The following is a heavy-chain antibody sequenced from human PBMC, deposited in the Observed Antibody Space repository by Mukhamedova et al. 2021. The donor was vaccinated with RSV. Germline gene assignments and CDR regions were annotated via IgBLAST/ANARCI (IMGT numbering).Heavy chain of an antibody. V-gene: IGHV3-30*04. D-gene: IGHD1-14*01. Sequence: APGKGLEWVAVISYDGSNKYYADSVKGRFTISRDNSKNTLYLQMNSLRAEDTAVYYCATQTDPFDYWGQGTLVTVSS. CDR3: ATQTDPFDY. J-gene: IGHJ4*02. CDR2: ISYDGSNK.